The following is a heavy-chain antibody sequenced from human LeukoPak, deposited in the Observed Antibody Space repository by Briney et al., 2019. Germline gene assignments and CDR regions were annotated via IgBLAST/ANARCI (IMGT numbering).Heavy chain of an antibody. CDR3: ARANTAMVKYYFDC. CDR2: IIPIFGTA. Sequence: GASVKVSCKASGGTFSSYAISWVRQASGQGLEWMGGIIPIFGTANYAQKFQGRVTITADESTSTAYMELSSLRSEDTAVYYCARANTAMVKYYFDCWGQGTLVTVSS. D-gene: IGHD5-18*01. CDR1: GGTFSSYA. V-gene: IGHV1-69*13. J-gene: IGHJ4*02.